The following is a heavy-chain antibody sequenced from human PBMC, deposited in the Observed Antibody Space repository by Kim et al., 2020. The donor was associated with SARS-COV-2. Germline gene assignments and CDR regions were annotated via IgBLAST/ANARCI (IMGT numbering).Heavy chain of an antibody. Sequence: GGSLRLSCAASGFTFSSYGMHWVRQAPGKGLEWVAAISYEGSNKYYADSVKGRFTISRDNSKITLYLQMNSLRTEDTTVYYCAKDIPLVGPRRYYYGMDVWGQGTTVTVSS. D-gene: IGHD3-10*01. V-gene: IGHV3-30*18. CDR1: GFTFSSYG. CDR2: ISYEGSNK. J-gene: IGHJ6*02. CDR3: AKDIPLVGPRRYYYGMDV.